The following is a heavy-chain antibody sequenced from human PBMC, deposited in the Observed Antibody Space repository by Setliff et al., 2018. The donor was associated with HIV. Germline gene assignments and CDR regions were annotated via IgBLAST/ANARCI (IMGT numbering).Heavy chain of an antibody. CDR2: IYTSGST. Sequence: SETLSLTCTVSGGSISSGSYYWSWIRQPAGKGLEWIGHIYTSGSTNYNPSLKSRVTISVDTSKNQFSLKLSSVIAADTAVYYCARDFCSSTTCTNWFHPWGQGTLVTVSS. CDR1: GGSISSGSYY. CDR3: ARDFCSSTTCTNWFHP. V-gene: IGHV4-61*09. D-gene: IGHD2-2*01. J-gene: IGHJ5*02.